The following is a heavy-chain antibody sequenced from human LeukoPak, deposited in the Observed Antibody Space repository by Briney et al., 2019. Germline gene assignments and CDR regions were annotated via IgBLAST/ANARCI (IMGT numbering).Heavy chain of an antibody. CDR2: ISAYNGKT. CDR3: AKDSPRDDYVRGSYRYSRRGLDI. Sequence: ASVNVSCKASGYEFSSYGISWVRQAPGQGLEWMGWISAYNGKTTYAEKFQGRLTMTTETSTSTAYMELRSLTSADTAVYYCAKDSPRDDYVRGSYRYSRRGLDIWGQGTLVTASS. V-gene: IGHV1-18*01. CDR1: GYEFSSYG. D-gene: IGHD3-16*02. J-gene: IGHJ3*02.